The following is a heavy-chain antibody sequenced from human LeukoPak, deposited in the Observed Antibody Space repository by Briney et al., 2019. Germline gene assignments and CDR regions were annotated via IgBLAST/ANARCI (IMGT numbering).Heavy chain of an antibody. J-gene: IGHJ3*01. CDR2: IWYDGRNK. CDR1: GIIFSDFG. V-gene: IGHV3-33*06. D-gene: IGHD2-15*01. Sequence: GGSLRLSCAGSGIIFSDFGMHWVRQAPGKGVKWMAIIWYDGRNKYYADSVKGRFTISRDNSQNTMYLQMNSLRAEDSAVYYCAKATCSGANCFSNSRDAFDVWGQGTMVTVSS. CDR3: AKATCSGANCFSNSRDAFDV.